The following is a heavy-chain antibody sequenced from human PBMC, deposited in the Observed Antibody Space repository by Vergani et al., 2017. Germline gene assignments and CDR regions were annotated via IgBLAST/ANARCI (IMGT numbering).Heavy chain of an antibody. J-gene: IGHJ4*02. V-gene: IGHV1-69*01. CDR1: GGTFSSYA. CDR3: ARDGPVVRGVIMGFDY. D-gene: IGHD3-10*01. CDR2: IIPIFGTA. Sequence: QVQLVQSGAEVKKPGSSVKVSCKASGGTFSSYAISWVRQAPGQGLEWLGGIIPIFGTANYAQKFQGRVTITADESTSTAYMELSSLRSEDTAVYYCARDGPVVRGVIMGFDYWGQGTLVTVSS.